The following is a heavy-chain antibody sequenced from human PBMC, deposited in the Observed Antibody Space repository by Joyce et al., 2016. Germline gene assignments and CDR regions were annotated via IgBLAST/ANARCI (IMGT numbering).Heavy chain of an antibody. D-gene: IGHD5-18*01. V-gene: IGHV1-46*01. J-gene: IGHJ6*02. CDR2: INASGGST. CDR1: GYTFTHYY. Sequence: QVQLVQSGAEVKKPGASVKVSCPASGYTFTHYYMHWGRQAPGHGLEWKGRINASGGSTKSGKKFQGRVTMTRDTATSTVYMELSSLRAEDTGVYDCARDTAMATGYYYYGMDGGGQGNTVTVSS. CDR3: ARDTAMATGYYYYGMDG.